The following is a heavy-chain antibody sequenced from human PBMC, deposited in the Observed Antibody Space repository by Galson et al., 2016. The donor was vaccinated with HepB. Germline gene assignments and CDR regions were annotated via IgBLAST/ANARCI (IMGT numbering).Heavy chain of an antibody. V-gene: IGHV1-46*01. CDR3: ERPRHRGSQIDY. Sequence: SVKVSCKASGYTFTSYYIQWVRQAPGQGLEWMAVISIRGAYTRSAQKFQDRVPVTSDTSTSTGYMELSSPRYEDTAIYYCERPRHRGSQIDYWGQGTLVTVSS. CDR1: GYTFTSYY. J-gene: IGHJ4*02. D-gene: IGHD2-15*01. CDR2: ISIRGAYT.